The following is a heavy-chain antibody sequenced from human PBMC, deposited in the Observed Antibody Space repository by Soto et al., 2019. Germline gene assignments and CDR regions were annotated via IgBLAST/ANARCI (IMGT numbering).Heavy chain of an antibody. CDR2: ISAYNGDT. Sequence: QAQLVQSGAEVNKPGASVKVSCKASGYTFTTYGISWVRQAPGRGLEWMGWISAYNGDTKDAQKFQDRVTMTTDAFTSTAYLELRSLTSDDTAVYYCARVREAARPGWFDPGGQGTLVTVSS. CDR3: ARVREAARPGWFDP. D-gene: IGHD6-6*01. J-gene: IGHJ5*02. CDR1: GYTFTTYG. V-gene: IGHV1-18*04.